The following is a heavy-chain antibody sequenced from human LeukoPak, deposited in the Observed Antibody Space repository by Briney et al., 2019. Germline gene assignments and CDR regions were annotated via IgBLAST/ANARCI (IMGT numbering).Heavy chain of an antibody. CDR2: INPKSGDP. J-gene: IGHJ4*02. V-gene: IGHV1-2*02. Sequence: GASVKVSCKTSGYRFTGYYMHWVRQAPGQGLEWMGWINPKSGDPIYVQKFQGRVTLTRDTSIDTVYLELSSLKSDDTAMYYCARDPGHDTSNYGGLDFWGQGTLVTVSS. CDR3: ARDPGHDTSNYGGLDF. D-gene: IGHD4-11*01. CDR1: GYRFTGYY.